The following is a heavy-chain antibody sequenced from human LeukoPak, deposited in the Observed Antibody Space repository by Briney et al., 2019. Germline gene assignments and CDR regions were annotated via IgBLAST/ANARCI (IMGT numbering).Heavy chain of an antibody. CDR3: ARHSPNTSSWYRYWYFDL. Sequence: SETLSLTCSVSGGSISTYYWNWIRQTPEKGLEWIGYIYYSGSTNYNPSLKSRVSISVDMSKNQFSLNLNSVTAADTAVYYCARHSPNTSSWYRYWYFDLWGRGALVTVSS. J-gene: IGHJ2*01. CDR2: IYYSGST. D-gene: IGHD6-13*01. V-gene: IGHV4-59*01. CDR1: GGSISTYY.